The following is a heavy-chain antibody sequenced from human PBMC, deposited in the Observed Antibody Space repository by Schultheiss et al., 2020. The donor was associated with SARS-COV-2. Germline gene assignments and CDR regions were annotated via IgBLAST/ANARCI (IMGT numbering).Heavy chain of an antibody. CDR2: ISSSSSSK. D-gene: IGHD3-16*02. CDR1: GFTFTNYA. V-gene: IGHV3-48*01. CDR3: ARASIGYDYVWGSYRYCYFDY. Sequence: GGSLRLSCAASGFTFTNYAMSWVRQAPGKGLEWVTLISSSSSSKYYADSVKGRFTISRDNSKNTLYLQMNSLRAEDTAVYYCARASIGYDYVWGSYRYCYFDYWGQGTLVTVSS. J-gene: IGHJ4*02.